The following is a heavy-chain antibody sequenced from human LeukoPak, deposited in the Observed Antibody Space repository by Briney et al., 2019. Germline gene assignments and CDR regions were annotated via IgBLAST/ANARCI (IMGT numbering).Heavy chain of an antibody. CDR2: ISGSGGST. J-gene: IGHJ4*02. D-gene: IGHD5-12*01. V-gene: IGHV3-23*01. CDR1: GFTFSSYA. CDR3: AKDQESGFYSGYDFDY. Sequence: PGGSLRLSCAASGFTFSSYAMSWVRQAPGKGLEWVSAISGSGGSTYYADSVKGRFTISRDNSKNTLYLQMNSLRAEDTAVYYCAKDQESGFYSGYDFDYWGQGTLVTVSS.